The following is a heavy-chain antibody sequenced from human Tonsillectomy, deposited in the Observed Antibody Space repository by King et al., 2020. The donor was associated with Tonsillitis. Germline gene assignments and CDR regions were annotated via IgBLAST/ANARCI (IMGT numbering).Heavy chain of an antibody. V-gene: IGHV3-15*01. Sequence: VQLVESGGGLIEPGGSLRLSCAASGFTFSNAWMNWVRQAPGKGLEWVGRIKSKTEGGTTDYAAPVKGRFTISRDDSKNTPYLQMNSLKTEDTAVYYCTTWGFKVTTTFDYWGQGTLVTVSS. CDR2: IKSKTEGGTT. J-gene: IGHJ4*02. D-gene: IGHD1-1*01. CDR1: GFTFSNAW. CDR3: TTWGFKVTTTFDY.